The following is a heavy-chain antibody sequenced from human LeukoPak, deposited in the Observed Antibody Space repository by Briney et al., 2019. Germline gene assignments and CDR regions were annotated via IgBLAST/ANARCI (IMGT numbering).Heavy chain of an antibody. CDR2: ISSSSSYI. CDR3: ARDTAKLGYYYDSGGARGY. J-gene: IGHJ4*02. Sequence: PGGSLRLSCAASGFTFSSYSMNWVRQAPGKGLEGVYSISSSSSYIYYADSVKGRFTISRDNAKNSLYLQMNSLRAEDTAVYYCARDTAKLGYYYDSGGARGYWGQGTLVTVSS. V-gene: IGHV3-21*01. D-gene: IGHD3-22*01. CDR1: GFTFSSYS.